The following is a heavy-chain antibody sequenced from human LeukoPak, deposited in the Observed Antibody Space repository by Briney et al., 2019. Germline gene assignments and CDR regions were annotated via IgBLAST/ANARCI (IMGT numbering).Heavy chain of an antibody. CDR3: ARDMSYYGSGRSGTGAFDI. V-gene: IGHV1-2*04. CDR1: GYTFTGSY. CDR2: IDPNNGGT. J-gene: IGHJ3*02. D-gene: IGHD3-10*01. Sequence: ASVKVSCKASGYTFTGSYMHWVRKAPGQGLGWMGWIDPNNGGTNYAQKFQGWVTMTRDTSISTAYTELSRLRSDDTAVYYCARDMSYYGSGRSGTGAFDIWGQGTMVTVSS.